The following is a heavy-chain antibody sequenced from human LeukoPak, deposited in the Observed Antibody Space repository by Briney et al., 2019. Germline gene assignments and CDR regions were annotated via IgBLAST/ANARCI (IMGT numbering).Heavy chain of an antibody. CDR3: VRGGLGSGSSNL. CDR2: IKQDGSEK. Sequence: GGSLRLSCAASGFTFSAYYMTWVRQAPGKGLEWVANIKQDGSEKYYADSVKGRFTISRDDAENSLYLHMNSLRAEDTAVYYCVRGGLGSGSSNLWGQGTLVTVTS. D-gene: IGHD6-6*01. V-gene: IGHV3-7*01. J-gene: IGHJ4*02. CDR1: GFTFSAYY.